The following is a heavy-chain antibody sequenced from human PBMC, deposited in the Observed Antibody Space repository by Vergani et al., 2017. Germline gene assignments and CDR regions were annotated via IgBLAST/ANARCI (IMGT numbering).Heavy chain of an antibody. Sequence: QPQLQESGPGLVKPSETLSLTCSVSGGSISRNDYYWGWIRQPPGKGLEWIASIYYSGITYYNPSLKIRLIISVDTSKNQFSLKLSSVTASDTAVYYCAISYGSGSHFDPWGQGTLVTVSS. J-gene: IGHJ5*02. CDR1: GGSISRNDYY. CDR3: AISYGSGSHFDP. V-gene: IGHV4-39*01. CDR2: IYYSGIT. D-gene: IGHD3-10*01.